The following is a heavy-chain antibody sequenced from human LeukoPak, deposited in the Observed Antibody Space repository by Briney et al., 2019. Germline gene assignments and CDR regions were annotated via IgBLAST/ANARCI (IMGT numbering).Heavy chain of an antibody. CDR2: IIPIFGTA. J-gene: IGHJ5*02. Sequence: ASVKVSCKASGGTFSSYAISWVRQAPGQGLEWMGGIIPIFGTANYAQKFQGRVTITADESTSTAYMELSSLRSEDTAVYYCAREGGSRAAAAGMHWFDPWGQGTLVTVSS. V-gene: IGHV1-69*13. D-gene: IGHD6-13*01. CDR1: GGTFSSYA. CDR3: AREGGSRAAAAGMHWFDP.